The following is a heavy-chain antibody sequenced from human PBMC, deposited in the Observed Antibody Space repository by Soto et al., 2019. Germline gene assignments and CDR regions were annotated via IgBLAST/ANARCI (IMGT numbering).Heavy chain of an antibody. CDR2: IWYDGSNK. Sequence: HPGGSLRLSCAASGFTFSSYGMHWIRQAPGKGLEWVAVIWYDGSNKYYADSVKGRFTISRDNSKNTLYLQMNSLTAEDTAVYYCAKDLGVCSSRDYYYYYGMDVWGQGATVTVSS. V-gene: IGHV3-33*03. J-gene: IGHJ6*02. CDR3: AKDLGVCSSRDYYYYYGMDV. CDR1: GFTFSSYG. D-gene: IGHD6-6*01.